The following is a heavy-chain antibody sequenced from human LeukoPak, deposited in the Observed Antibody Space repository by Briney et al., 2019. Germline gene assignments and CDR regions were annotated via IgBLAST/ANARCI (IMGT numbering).Heavy chain of an antibody. CDR3: ARDPYYYESSGYFFGAFDI. J-gene: IGHJ3*02. D-gene: IGHD3-22*01. CDR2: ISWNSGSI. Sequence: GGSLRLSCAASGFTFDDYAMHWVRQAPGKGLEWVSGISWNSGSIGYADSVKGRFTISRDNAKNSLHLQMNSLRAEDTAVYYCARDPYYYESSGYFFGAFDIWGQGTMVTVSS. V-gene: IGHV3-9*01. CDR1: GFTFDDYA.